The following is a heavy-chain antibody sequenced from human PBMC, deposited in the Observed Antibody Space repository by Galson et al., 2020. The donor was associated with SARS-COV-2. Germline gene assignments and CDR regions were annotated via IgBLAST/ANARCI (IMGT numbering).Heavy chain of an antibody. Sequence: ASVKVSCKASGYTFTSYYIHWVRQAPGQGLEWMGWINPNSGATTYAQKFQGRVTMTRDTPITTAYMDLSSLTSDYTGVYYCARQGQGRAGDYWGQGTLVTVSS. J-gene: IGHJ4*02. CDR1: GYTFTSYY. CDR3: ARQGQGRAGDY. V-gene: IGHV1-2*02. CDR2: INPNSGAT.